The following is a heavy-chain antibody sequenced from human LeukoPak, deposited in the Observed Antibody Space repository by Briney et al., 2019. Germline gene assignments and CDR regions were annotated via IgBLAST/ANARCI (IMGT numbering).Heavy chain of an antibody. CDR1: GASINSYY. Sequence: SETLSLTCTVSGASINSYYWSWIRQPPGKGLEWIGYIHYSGSTYYNPTLTSRVTISIDTSKNQLSLRLSSVTAADTAVYYCAREGSRDFWSGPVYYFDYWGQGTLVTVSS. CDR3: AREGSRDFWSGPVYYFDY. D-gene: IGHD3-3*01. J-gene: IGHJ4*02. CDR2: IHYSGST. V-gene: IGHV4-59*01.